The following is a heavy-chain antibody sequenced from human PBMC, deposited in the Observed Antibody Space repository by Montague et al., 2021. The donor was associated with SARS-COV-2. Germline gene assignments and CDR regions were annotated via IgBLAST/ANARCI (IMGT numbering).Heavy chain of an antibody. D-gene: IGHD3-10*01. Sequence: SETLSLTCIVSGGSISSYYWSWIRQPPGKGLEWIGYIYYSGSTNYNPSLKSRVTISVDTSKNQFSLKLSSVTAADTAVYYCAREGSGRGYYYYGMDVWGQGTTVTVSS. CDR2: IYYSGST. V-gene: IGHV4-59*01. CDR1: GGSISSYY. J-gene: IGHJ6*02. CDR3: AREGSGRGYYYYGMDV.